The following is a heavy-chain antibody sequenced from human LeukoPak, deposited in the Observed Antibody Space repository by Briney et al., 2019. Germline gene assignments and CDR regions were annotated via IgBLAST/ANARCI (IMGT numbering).Heavy chain of an antibody. CDR3: ARACSGGSCYSDNWLDP. D-gene: IGHD2-15*01. CDR2: INPDSGGT. J-gene: IGHJ5*02. V-gene: IGHV1-2*06. CDR1: GYTFTGYY. Sequence: ASVKVSCKASGYTFTGYYLHWVRQAPGQGLEWMGRINPDSGGTNYAQKFQGRVTMTRDTSISTAYMELNRLTSDDTAVYYCARACSGGSCYSDNWLDPWGQGTLVTASS.